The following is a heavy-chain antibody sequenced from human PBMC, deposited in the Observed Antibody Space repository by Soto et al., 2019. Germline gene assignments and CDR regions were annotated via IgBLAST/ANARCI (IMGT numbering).Heavy chain of an antibody. CDR3: AKDKALNDYYDSSGIDY. CDR2: ISYDGSNK. V-gene: IGHV3-30*18. D-gene: IGHD3-22*01. J-gene: IGHJ4*02. CDR1: GFTFSSYG. Sequence: QVQLVESGGGVVQPGRSLRLSCAASGFTFSSYGMHWVRQAPGKGLEWVAVISYDGSNKYYADSVKGRFTISRDNSKNTLYLQMNSLRAEDTAVYYCAKDKALNDYYDSSGIDYWGQGTLVTVSS.